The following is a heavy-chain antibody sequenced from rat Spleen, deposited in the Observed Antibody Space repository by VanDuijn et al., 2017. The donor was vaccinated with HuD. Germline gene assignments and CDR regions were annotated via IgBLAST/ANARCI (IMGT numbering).Heavy chain of an antibody. Sequence: QVQLQESGPGLVQPSQTLSLTCTVSGFSLTSTSVSWFRQPPGKGLERMGAIWSGGSTDYNSALKSRMSISRDSSKSQVFLKMNSLQTEETAIYVCTRTYGGYTSHWFAYWGQGTLVTVSS. V-gene: IGHV2-1*01. CDR2: IWSGGST. CDR1: GFSLTSTS. D-gene: IGHD1-11*01. CDR3: TRTYGGYTSHWFAY. J-gene: IGHJ3*01.